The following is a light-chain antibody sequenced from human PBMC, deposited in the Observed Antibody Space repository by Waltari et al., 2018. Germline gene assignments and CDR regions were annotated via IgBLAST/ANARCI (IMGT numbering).Light chain of an antibody. CDR2: DVS. CDR3: SSYAGSNNV. Sequence: QSALTQPPPASGSPGQSVTISCTGTSSDVGAYNFVSWYQQHPGKAPKLMIYDVSKRPSGVPDRFSGSKSGNTASLTVSGLQAGDEADYYCSSYAGSNNVFGTVTKVTVL. CDR1: SSDVGAYNF. J-gene: IGLJ1*01. V-gene: IGLV2-8*01.